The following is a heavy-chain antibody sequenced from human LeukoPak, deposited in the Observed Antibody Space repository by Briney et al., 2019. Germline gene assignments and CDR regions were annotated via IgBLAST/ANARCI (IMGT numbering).Heavy chain of an antibody. Sequence: GGSLRLSCAASGFTFSSYAMHWVRQAPGKGLEWVAVISYDGSNKYYADSVKGRFTISRDNSKNTLYLQMNSLRAEDTAVYYCARERTMIVGAIRGAFDYRGQGTLVTVSS. CDR3: ARERTMIVGAIRGAFDY. CDR1: GFTFSSYA. D-gene: IGHD1-26*01. J-gene: IGHJ4*02. CDR2: ISYDGSNK. V-gene: IGHV3-30-3*01.